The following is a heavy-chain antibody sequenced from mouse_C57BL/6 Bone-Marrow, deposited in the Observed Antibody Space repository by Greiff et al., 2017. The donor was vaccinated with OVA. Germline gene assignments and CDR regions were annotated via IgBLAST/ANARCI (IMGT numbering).Heavy chain of an antibody. Sequence: EVKLQESGPGLVKPSQSLSLTCSVTGYSITSGYYWNWIRQFPGNKLEWMGYISYDGSNNYNPSLKNRISITRDTSKNQFFLKLNSVTTEDTATYYCAREGLRRGYYAMDYWGQVTSVTVSS. CDR2: ISYDGSN. J-gene: IGHJ4*01. V-gene: IGHV3-6*01. CDR3: AREGLRRGYYAMDY. D-gene: IGHD2-4*01. CDR1: GYSITSGYY.